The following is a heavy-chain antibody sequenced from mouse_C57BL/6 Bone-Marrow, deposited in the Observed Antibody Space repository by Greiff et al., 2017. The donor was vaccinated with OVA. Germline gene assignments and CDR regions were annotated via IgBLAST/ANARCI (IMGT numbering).Heavy chain of an antibody. J-gene: IGHJ2*01. CDR3: SREYQLHFDFDC. D-gene: IGHD5-2*01. Sequence: VQLQQPGAELVKPGASVKLSCKASGYTFTSYWMQWVKQRPGQGLEWIGEIDPSDSYTNYNQKFKGKATLTVDTSSSTAYMQLSSLTSEDSAVYYCSREYQLHFDFDCWGTGPTLTAST. CDR2: IDPSDSYT. CDR1: GYTFTSYW. V-gene: IGHV1-50*01.